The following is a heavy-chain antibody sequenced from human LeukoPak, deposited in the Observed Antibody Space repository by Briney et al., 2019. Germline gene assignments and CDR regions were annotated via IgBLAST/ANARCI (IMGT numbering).Heavy chain of an antibody. D-gene: IGHD6-19*01. CDR2: ICTSGST. Sequence: SGTLSLTCTVSGGSISSYYWSWIRQPAGKGLEWIGRICTSGSTNYNPSLKSRVTMSVDTSKNQFSLKLSSVTAADTAVYYCARDQEAVAGLRGNYYYYMDVWGKGTTVTVSS. V-gene: IGHV4-4*07. J-gene: IGHJ6*03. CDR1: GGSISSYY. CDR3: ARDQEAVAGLRGNYYYYMDV.